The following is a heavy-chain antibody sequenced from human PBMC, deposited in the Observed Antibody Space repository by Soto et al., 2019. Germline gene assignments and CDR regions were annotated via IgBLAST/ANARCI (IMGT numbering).Heavy chain of an antibody. D-gene: IGHD3-22*01. Sequence: PGGSLRLSCAASGFTFSGSAMHWVRQASGKGLEWVGRIRSKANSYATAYAASVKGRFTISRDDSKNTAYLQMNSLKTEDTAVYYCTQYYYDSSGYIIDYWGQGTLVTVSS. V-gene: IGHV3-73*01. CDR1: GFTFSGSA. J-gene: IGHJ4*02. CDR3: TQYYYDSSGYIIDY. CDR2: IRSKANSYAT.